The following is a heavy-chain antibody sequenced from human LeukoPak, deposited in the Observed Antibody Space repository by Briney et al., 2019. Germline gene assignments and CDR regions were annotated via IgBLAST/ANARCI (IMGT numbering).Heavy chain of an antibody. CDR1: VFSFSNYV. Sequence: PGGALRLSSAASVFSFSNYVMTLSVTGAGTYYADSVKGRFTISRDNSKHTLYMQMNSLSAEDTAVYYCAKGSAAILYYCMDVWGQGTTVTVSS. CDR2: LSVTGAGT. D-gene: IGHD2-21*01. V-gene: IGHV3-23*01. J-gene: IGHJ6*02. CDR3: AKGSAAILYYCMDV.